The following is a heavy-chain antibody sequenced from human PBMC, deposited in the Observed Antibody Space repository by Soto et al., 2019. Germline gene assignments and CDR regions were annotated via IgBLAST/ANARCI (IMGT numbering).Heavy chain of an antibody. V-gene: IGHV4-59*01. J-gene: IGHJ5*02. Sequence: SETLSLTCTVSGGSISSYYWSWIRQPPGKGLEWIGYIYYSGSTNYNPSLKSRVTISVDTSKNQFSLKLSSVTAADTAVYYCARIVVVPAARGGWFDPWGQGTLVTVSS. D-gene: IGHD2-2*01. CDR1: GGSISSYY. CDR2: IYYSGST. CDR3: ARIVVVPAARGGWFDP.